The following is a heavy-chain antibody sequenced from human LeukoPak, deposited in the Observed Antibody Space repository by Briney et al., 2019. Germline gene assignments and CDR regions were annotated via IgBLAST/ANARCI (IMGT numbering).Heavy chain of an antibody. CDR3: AREAYHYYGMDV. D-gene: IGHD3-16*01. CDR1: GFSVSSNY. CDR2: TYSGGST. Sequence: GGSLRLSCAASGFSVSSNYMSWVRQAPGKGLEWVSVTYSGGSTYYADSVKGRFTISRDNSKNTLYLQMNGLRAEDTAVYYCAREAYHYYGMDVWGQGTTVTVSS. J-gene: IGHJ6*02. V-gene: IGHV3-66*01.